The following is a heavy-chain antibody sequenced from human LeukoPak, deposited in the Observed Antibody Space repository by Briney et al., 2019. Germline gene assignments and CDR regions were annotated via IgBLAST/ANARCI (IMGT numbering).Heavy chain of an antibody. CDR1: GGSISSYY. V-gene: IGHV4-59*01. CDR2: IYYSGST. Sequence: PSETLSLTCTVSGGSISSYYWSWIRQPPGKGLQWIGYIYYSGSTNYSASLKSRVTISVDTSKNHFSLKLSSVTAADTAVYYCARVFDAFDIWGQGTMVTVSS. CDR3: ARVFDAFDI. J-gene: IGHJ3*02.